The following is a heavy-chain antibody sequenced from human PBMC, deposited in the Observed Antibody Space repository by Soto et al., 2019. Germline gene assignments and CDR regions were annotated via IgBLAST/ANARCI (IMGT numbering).Heavy chain of an antibody. V-gene: IGHV3-23*01. CDR1: GFTFSSYA. Sequence: GGSLRLSCAASGFTFSSYAMSWVRQAPGKGLEWVSAISGSAGSTYYADSVKGRFTISRDNSKNTLYLQMNSLRAEDTAVYYCAKARYSSSSGYDYWGQGTLVTVSS. CDR2: ISGSAGST. J-gene: IGHJ4*02. CDR3: AKARYSSSSGYDY. D-gene: IGHD6-6*01.